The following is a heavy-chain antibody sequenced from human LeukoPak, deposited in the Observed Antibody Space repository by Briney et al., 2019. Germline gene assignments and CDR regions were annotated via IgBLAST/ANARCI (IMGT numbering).Heavy chain of an antibody. J-gene: IGHJ4*02. V-gene: IGHV1-8*01. CDR2: MNPNSGNT. D-gene: IGHD3-10*01. CDR3: ARSLGGYYGSGSYYRVRNYYFDY. CDR1: GYTFTSYD. Sequence: ASVKVSCKASGYTFTSYDINWVRQATGQGLEWMGWMNPNSGNTGYAQKFQGRVTITRDTSASTAYMELSSLRSEDTAVYYCARSLGGYYGSGSYYRVRNYYFDYWGQGTLVTVSS.